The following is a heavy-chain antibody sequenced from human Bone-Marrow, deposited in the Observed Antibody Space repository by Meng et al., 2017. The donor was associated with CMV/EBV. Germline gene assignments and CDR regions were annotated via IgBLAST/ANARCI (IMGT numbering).Heavy chain of an antibody. D-gene: IGHD3-3*01. Sequence: SETLSLTCTVSGGSIISTNDYWGWIRQSPGKGLEWIATIYYSGSTNYNPSLNGRVTISVDTSRNQFSLRLYSVTAADTAVYYCAKHTSYYAFSSGYSFGTSFYFDYWGQGTLVTVSS. CDR2: IYYSGST. CDR1: GGSIISTNDY. CDR3: AKHTSYYAFSSGYSFGTSFYFDY. V-gene: IGHV4-39*01. J-gene: IGHJ4*02.